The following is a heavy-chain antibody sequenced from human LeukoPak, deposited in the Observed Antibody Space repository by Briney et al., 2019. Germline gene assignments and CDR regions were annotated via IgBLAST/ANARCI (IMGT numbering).Heavy chain of an antibody. CDR3: ATGTNIASYDNAMALDY. Sequence: ASVKVSCKASGYTFTGYYMHWVRQAPGQGLEWMGWINPNSGGTIYAQKFQGRVTMTEDTSTDTAYMELSSLRSEDTAVYYCATGTNIASYDNAMALDYWGQGTLVTVSS. V-gene: IGHV1-2*02. CDR2: INPNSGGT. D-gene: IGHD3-22*01. CDR1: GYTFTGYY. J-gene: IGHJ4*02.